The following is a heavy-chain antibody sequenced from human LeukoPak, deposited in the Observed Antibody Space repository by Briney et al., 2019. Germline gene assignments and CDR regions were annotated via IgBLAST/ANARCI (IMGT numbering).Heavy chain of an antibody. CDR2: ISTGGSTI. V-gene: IGHV3-48*03. J-gene: IGHJ4*02. CDR1: GFTFSGYE. D-gene: IGHD3-10*01. CDR3: ASQGLVRAFDY. Sequence: GTLRLSCAVSGFTFSGYEMNWIRQAPGKGLEWVSYISTGGSTIYYADSVKGRFTISRDNAKKSLYLQMNSLRAEDTAVYYCASQGLVRAFDYWGQGTLVTVSS.